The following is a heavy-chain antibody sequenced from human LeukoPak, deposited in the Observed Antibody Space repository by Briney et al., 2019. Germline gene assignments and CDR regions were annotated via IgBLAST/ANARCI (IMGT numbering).Heavy chain of an antibody. D-gene: IGHD2-21*01. CDR3: AKDGRILNWFDP. CDR1: GFTLSSFG. J-gene: IGHJ5*02. Sequence: GGSLRLSCAASGFTLSSFGMHWLRQAPGKGLEWVALIRFDGSKKYYADSVKGRFTISRDNSKNTLYLQMNSLRPDDTAVYFCAKDGRILNWFDPWGQGTLVIVSS. V-gene: IGHV3-30*02. CDR2: IRFDGSKK.